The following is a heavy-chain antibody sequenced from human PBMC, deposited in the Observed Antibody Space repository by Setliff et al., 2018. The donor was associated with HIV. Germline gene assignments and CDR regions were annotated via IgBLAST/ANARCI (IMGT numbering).Heavy chain of an antibody. CDR1: GSTFSTYD. Sequence: ASVKVSCKASGSTFSTYDINWVRQAPGQGPEWMGWMSPKNNGSGFAQKFQARLTMTWNTSTNTAYMELRSLTSDDTAVYYCARGRYNSRIDVWGQGTTVTVSS. J-gene: IGHJ6*02. CDR2: MSPKNNGS. CDR3: ARGRYNSRIDV. V-gene: IGHV1-8*01. D-gene: IGHD5-18*01.